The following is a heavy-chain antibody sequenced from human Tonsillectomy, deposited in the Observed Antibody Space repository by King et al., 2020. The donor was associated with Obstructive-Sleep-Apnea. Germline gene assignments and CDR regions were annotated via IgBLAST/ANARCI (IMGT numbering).Heavy chain of an antibody. J-gene: IGHJ3*01. D-gene: IGHD3-10*01. CDR3: AKGRLWFGELKYVDAFDV. Sequence: VQLVESWGGLVQPGGSLRLSCAASGFTFSSYAMNWVRQAPGKGLEWVSSISGRGDSKNHADSGKGRFTISRENSQKTSYLQMNSLRVEDTAVYYCAKGRLWFGELKYVDAFDVWGQGTMVTVSS. CDR1: GFTFSSYA. V-gene: IGHV3-23*04. CDR2: ISGRGDSK.